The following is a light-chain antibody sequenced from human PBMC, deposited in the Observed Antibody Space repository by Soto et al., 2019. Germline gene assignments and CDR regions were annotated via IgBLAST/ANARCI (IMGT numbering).Light chain of an antibody. CDR1: QGISNY. J-gene: IGKJ2*01. CDR3: QKYNSGPYT. CDR2: AAS. Sequence: DIQMTQSPSSLSASVGDRVTITGRASQGISNYLAWYQQKPGKVPRLLIYAASTLQSGVPSRFSGSGSGTDFTLNISSLQPEDVATYYCQKYNSGPYTCGQGTKLEIK. V-gene: IGKV1-27*01.